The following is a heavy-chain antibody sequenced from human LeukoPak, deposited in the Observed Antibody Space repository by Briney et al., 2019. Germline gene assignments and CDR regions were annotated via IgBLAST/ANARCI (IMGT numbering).Heavy chain of an antibody. CDR3: AKVGYYYDSSGYSGKYFQH. J-gene: IGHJ1*01. CDR2: ISWNSGSI. Sequence: PGGSLRLSCAASGFTFDDYAMHWVRQAPGKGLEWVSGISWNSGSIGYADSVKGRFTISRDNAKNFLYLQMNSLRAEDTALYYCAKVGYYYDSSGYSGKYFQHWGQGTLVTVSS. V-gene: IGHV3-9*01. CDR1: GFTFDDYA. D-gene: IGHD3-22*01.